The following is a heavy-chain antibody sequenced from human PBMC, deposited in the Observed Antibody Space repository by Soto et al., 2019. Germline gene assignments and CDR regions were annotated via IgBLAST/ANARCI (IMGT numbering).Heavy chain of an antibody. V-gene: IGHV2-5*02. CDR1: GFSLSTNEVG. CDR3: ARRAEDYGDYFNYVDC. Sequence: QITLKESGPTLVKPTQTLTLTCTFSGFSLSTNEVGVGWIRQPPGKALEWLALIYWDDEKRYNPSLDTRLANTKDTSKHHVVLTTTDMDPVDTATYFCARRAEDYGDYFNYVDCWGQGTLVTVSS. J-gene: IGHJ4*02. CDR2: IYWDDEK. D-gene: IGHD4-17*01.